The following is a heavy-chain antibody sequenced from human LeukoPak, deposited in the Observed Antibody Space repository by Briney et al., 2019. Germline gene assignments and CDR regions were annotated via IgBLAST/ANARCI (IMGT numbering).Heavy chain of an antibody. D-gene: IGHD3-22*01. CDR2: IYYSGRT. J-gene: IGHJ1*01. CDR3: ARRRYYDGSGYLE. Sequence: SETLSLTCSVSGGSVSRSDSYWDWIRQPPGKGLEWIGTIYYSGRTYYSPSLKSRVTMSVDPSNNQFSLNLRSVTAADTALYYCARRRYYDGSGYLEWGQGTLLSVSS. CDR1: GGSVSRSDSY. V-gene: IGHV4-39*01.